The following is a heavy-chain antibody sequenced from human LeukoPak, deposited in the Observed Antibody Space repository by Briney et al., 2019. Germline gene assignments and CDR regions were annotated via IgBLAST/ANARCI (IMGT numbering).Heavy chain of an antibody. D-gene: IGHD3-22*01. V-gene: IGHV3-23*01. CDR1: GFTFSSYS. J-gene: IGHJ4*02. CDR3: AKGPASNYYDSSGGFDH. Sequence: GGSLRLSCAASGFTFSSYSMNWVRQAPGKGLEWVSGISPSGDITYYADSVKGRFTISRDNSKNTLYLQLNSLRVEDTAVYYCAKGPASNYYDSSGGFDHWGQGTLVTVSS. CDR2: ISPSGDIT.